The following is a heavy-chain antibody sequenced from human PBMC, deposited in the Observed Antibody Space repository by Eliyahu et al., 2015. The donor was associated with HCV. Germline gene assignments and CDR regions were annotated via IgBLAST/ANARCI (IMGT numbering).Heavy chain of an antibody. J-gene: IGHJ4*02. CDR2: IKRKSDGGTT. Sequence: EVQLMESGGNLVKPGGSLRLSCAASGFXFSNAWMSWVRQAPGKGLEWVARIKRKSDGGTTDYAAPVKGRFTISRDDSKNTLYLKMNSLKTEDTAVYYCSTMIPAAMLDQWGQGTLVTVSS. V-gene: IGHV3-15*01. D-gene: IGHD2-2*01. CDR1: GFXFSNAW. CDR3: STMIPAAMLDQ.